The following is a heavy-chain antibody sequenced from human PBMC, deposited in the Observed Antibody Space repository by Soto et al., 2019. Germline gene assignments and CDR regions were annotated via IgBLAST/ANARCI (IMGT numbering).Heavy chain of an antibody. J-gene: IGHJ3*02. D-gene: IGHD3-22*01. Sequence: QVQLQESGPGLVKPSQTLSLTCTVSGGSISSGGYYWSWIRQHPGKGLEWIGYIYYSGSTYYNPSRKSRVTISVDTSKNQFSLKLSSVTAADTAVYYCARTYDSSGYYYWSAVDIWGQGTKVTVSS. CDR3: ARTYDSSGYYYWSAVDI. CDR1: GGSISSGGYY. V-gene: IGHV4-31*03. CDR2: IYYSGST.